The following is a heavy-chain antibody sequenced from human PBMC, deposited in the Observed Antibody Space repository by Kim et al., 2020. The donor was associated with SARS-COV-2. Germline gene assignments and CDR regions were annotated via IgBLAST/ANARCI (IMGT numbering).Heavy chain of an antibody. CDR3: ARGEVAGSWDYYYYGMDV. J-gene: IGHJ6*01. CDR2: IIPIFGTA. CDR1: GGTFSSYA. Sequence: SVKVSCKASGGTFSSYAISWVRQAPGQGLEWMGGIIPIFGTANYAQKFQGRVTITADESTSTAYMELSSLRSEDTAVYYCARGEVAGSWDYYYYGMDVWGQGTTVTVSS. V-gene: IGHV1-69*13. D-gene: IGHD6-19*01.